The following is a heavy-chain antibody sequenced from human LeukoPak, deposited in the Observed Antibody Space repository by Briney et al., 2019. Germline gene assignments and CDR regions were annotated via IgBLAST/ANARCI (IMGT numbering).Heavy chain of an antibody. CDR1: GYSISSGYY. D-gene: IGHD4-17*01. V-gene: IGHV4-38-2*02. J-gene: IGHJ6*03. CDR2: INHSGST. Sequence: PSETLSLTPTVPGYSISSGYYWTWIRQPPGKGLEWIGEINHSGSTNSNPSLKSRVTTSVDTSKNKFSIYLSSVTAADTAVYYCARCRERGDYSLLGYYYYMDVGGKGTTVTVSS. CDR3: ARCRERGDYSLLGYYYYMDV.